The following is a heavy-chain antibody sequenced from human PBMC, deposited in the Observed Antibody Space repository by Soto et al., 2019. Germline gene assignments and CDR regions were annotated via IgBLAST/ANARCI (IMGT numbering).Heavy chain of an antibody. Sequence: PSETLSLTCGVSGGSISSSNWWNWVRQPPGKGLEWIGELYPSGSTNYTPSLKSRVTISLDKSTNQFSLKLPSVPAADTAVYYCARDGGHGDYDYWGQGTQVTVSS. J-gene: IGHJ4*02. CDR1: GGSISSSNW. D-gene: IGHD3-16*01. V-gene: IGHV4-4*02. CDR3: ARDGGHGDYDY. CDR2: LYPSGST.